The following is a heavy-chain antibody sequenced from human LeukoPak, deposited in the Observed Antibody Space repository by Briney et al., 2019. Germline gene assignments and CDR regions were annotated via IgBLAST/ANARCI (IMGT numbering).Heavy chain of an antibody. CDR3: ARDRPLDGYNYYFDY. Sequence: PSGTLSLTCTVSGGSISSGGYYWSWIRQPPGKGLEWIGYIYHSGSTYYNPSLKSRVTISVDRSKNQFSLKLSSVTAADTAVYYCARDRPLDGYNYYFDYWGQGTLVTVSS. D-gene: IGHD5-24*01. CDR1: GGSISSGGYY. V-gene: IGHV4-30-2*01. J-gene: IGHJ4*02. CDR2: IYHSGST.